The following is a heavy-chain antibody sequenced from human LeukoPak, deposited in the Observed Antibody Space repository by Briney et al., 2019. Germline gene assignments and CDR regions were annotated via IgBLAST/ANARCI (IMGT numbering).Heavy chain of an antibody. V-gene: IGHV4-30-2*01. CDR3: ARGGDYGDSDNAFDI. CDR2: IYHSGST. J-gene: IGHJ3*02. D-gene: IGHD4-17*01. Sequence: SETLSLTCAVSGGSISSGGYSWSWIRQPPGKGLEWIGYIYHSGSTYYNPSLKSRVTISVDRSKNQFSLKLSSVTAADTAVYYCARGGDYGDSDNAFDIWGQGTMVTVPS. CDR1: GGSISSGGYS.